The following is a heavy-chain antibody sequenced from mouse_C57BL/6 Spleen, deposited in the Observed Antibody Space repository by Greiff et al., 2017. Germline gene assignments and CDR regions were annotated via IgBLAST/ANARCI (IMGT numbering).Heavy chain of an antibody. V-gene: IGHV2-6*01. CDR3: ARDSSGYPYAMDY. CDR2: IWGVGST. CDR1: GFSLTSYG. Sequence: VMLVESGPGLVAPSQSLSITCTVSGFSLTSYGVDWVRQSPGKGLEWLGVIWGVGSTNYNSALKSRLSISKDNSKSQVFLKMNSLQTDDTAMYYCARDSSGYPYAMDYWGQGTSVTVSS. D-gene: IGHD3-2*02. J-gene: IGHJ4*01.